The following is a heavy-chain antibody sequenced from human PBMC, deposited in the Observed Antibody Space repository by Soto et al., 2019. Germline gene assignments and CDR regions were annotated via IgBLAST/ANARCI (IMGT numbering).Heavy chain of an antibody. V-gene: IGHV3-30-3*01. J-gene: IGHJ2*01. D-gene: IGHD1-26*01. CDR2: ISYDGSNK. CDR1: GFTFSSYA. CDR3: ARDGGSGSYSSWYFDL. Sequence: QVQLVESGGGVVQPGRSLRLSCAASGFTFSSYAMHWVRQAPGKGLEWVAVISYDGSNKYYADSVKGRFTISRDNSKNTLYLQMNSLRAEDTAVYYCARDGGSGSYSSWYFDLWGRGTLVTVSS.